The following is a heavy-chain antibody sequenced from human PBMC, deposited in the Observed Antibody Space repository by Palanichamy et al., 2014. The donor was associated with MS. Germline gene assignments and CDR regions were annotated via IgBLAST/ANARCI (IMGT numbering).Heavy chain of an antibody. V-gene: IGHV4-34*01. CDR1: GGSFSGYF. J-gene: IGHJ6*02. Sequence: QVQLQQWGAGLLKPSATLSLTCAVQGGSFSGYFWSWIRQPSGKGLEWIGEINHSGSTDYNPSLKSRVSMSVDTSKNQFSLKLTSVTAADTAVYYCARMSTYYFYAMDVWGQGTTVTVSS. CDR2: INHSGST. D-gene: IGHD5/OR15-5a*01. CDR3: ARMSTYYFYAMDV.